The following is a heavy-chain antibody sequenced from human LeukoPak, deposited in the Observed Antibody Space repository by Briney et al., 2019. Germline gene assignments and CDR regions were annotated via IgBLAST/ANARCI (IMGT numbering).Heavy chain of an antibody. V-gene: IGHV3-30*02. J-gene: IGHJ3*02. Sequence: GGSLRLSCAASGFTFSSNGMHWVWVRQAPGKGLEWVSITRYDGSNEYYADSVKGRFTISRDNSKSTLYLQMNSLKAEDTAVYYCARDGAVAGIRNAFDIWGQGTMVTVSS. D-gene: IGHD6-19*01. CDR3: ARDGAVAGIRNAFDI. CDR2: TRYDGSNE. CDR1: GFTFSSNG.